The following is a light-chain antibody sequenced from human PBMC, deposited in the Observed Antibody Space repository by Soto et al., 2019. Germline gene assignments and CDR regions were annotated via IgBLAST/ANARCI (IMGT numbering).Light chain of an antibody. CDR2: KAS. CDR3: QHYNSYSEA. V-gene: IGKV1-5*03. J-gene: IGKJ1*01. CDR1: QTISSW. Sequence: DIQMTQSPSTLSGSVGDRVTITCRASQTISSWLAWYQQKPGKAPNLLFYKASTLKSGAPSRFSGSGSGTEFTLTISSLQPDDFATYYCQHYNSYSEAFGQGTKVELK.